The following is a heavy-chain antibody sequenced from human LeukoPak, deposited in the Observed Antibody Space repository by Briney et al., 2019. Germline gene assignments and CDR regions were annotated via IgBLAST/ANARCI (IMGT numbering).Heavy chain of an antibody. CDR3: ARGRSMYSY. V-gene: IGHV4-34*01. CDR2: ISQSGST. CDR1: RGSFSGYF. J-gene: IGHJ4*02. Sequence: SETLSLTCGVYRGSFSGYFWSWIRQPPGKGLEWIGEISQSGSTNYNSSLKSRVTISLDTSNNQFSLKLRSVTAADTAVYYCARGRSMYSYWGQGTLVTVSS. D-gene: IGHD2-21*01.